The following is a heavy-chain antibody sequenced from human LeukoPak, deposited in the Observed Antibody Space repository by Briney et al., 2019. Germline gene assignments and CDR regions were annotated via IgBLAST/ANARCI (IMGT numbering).Heavy chain of an antibody. CDR3: TKDITIQIWLLGFDS. CDR2: ISYDGSNK. V-gene: IGHV3-30*18. J-gene: IGHJ4*02. Sequence: GGSLRLSCAASGFTFSSYGMHWVRQAPGKGLEWVAVISYDGSNKYYADSVKGRFTISRDNSKHTLYLQMNNLRADDTALYYCTKDITIQIWLLGFDSWGQGTLVTVAS. D-gene: IGHD3-22*01. CDR1: GFTFSSYG.